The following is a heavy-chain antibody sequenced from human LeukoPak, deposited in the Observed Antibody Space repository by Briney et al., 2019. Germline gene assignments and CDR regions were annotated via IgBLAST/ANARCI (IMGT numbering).Heavy chain of an antibody. D-gene: IGHD1-26*01. CDR3: ARVRGSPNWFDP. CDR2: IYHSGST. J-gene: IGHJ5*02. Sequence: SETLSLTCTVSGYSISSGYYWGWIRQPPGKGLEWIGSIYHSGSTYYNPSLKSRVTISVDTSKNQFSLKLSSVTAADTAVYYCARVRGSPNWFDPWGQGTLVTVSS. CDR1: GYSISSGYY. V-gene: IGHV4-38-2*02.